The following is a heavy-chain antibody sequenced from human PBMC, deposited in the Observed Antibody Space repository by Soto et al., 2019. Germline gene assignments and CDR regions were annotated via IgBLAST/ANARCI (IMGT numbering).Heavy chain of an antibody. V-gene: IGHV4-39*01. Sequence: SETLSLTCTVSGGSISSSSYYWGWIRQPPGKGLEWIGSIYYSGSTYYNPSLKSRVTISVDTSKNQFSLKLTSVTATDTAFYYCARADCSSTSCYGILIDYWGRGTLVTVSS. CDR2: IYYSGST. CDR3: ARADCSSTSCYGILIDY. J-gene: IGHJ4*02. CDR1: GGSISSSSYY. D-gene: IGHD2-2*01.